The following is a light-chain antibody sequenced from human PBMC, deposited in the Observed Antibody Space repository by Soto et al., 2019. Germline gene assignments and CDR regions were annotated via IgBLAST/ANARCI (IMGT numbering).Light chain of an antibody. J-gene: IGLJ2*01. V-gene: IGLV6-57*04. CDR1: SGGIASNY. CDR2: EHY. Sequence: NFMLTQPHSVSESPGKTVTISCTRSSGGIASNYVQWYQQRQGSAPTTVIYEHYQRPSGVPDRFSGSTDDSSNSASLTISGLQTEDEADYYCQSYDSTTVIFGGGTKLTVL. CDR3: QSYDSTTVI.